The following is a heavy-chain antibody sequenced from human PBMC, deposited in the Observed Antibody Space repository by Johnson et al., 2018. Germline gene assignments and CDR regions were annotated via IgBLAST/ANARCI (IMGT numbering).Heavy chain of an antibody. J-gene: IGHJ6*02. CDR3: AKNRAASDDGKDV. CDR2: ISWNSGSI. V-gene: IGHV3-9*01. Sequence: VQLVDSGGGVVQPGRSLRLSCAASGFTFDDYAMHWVRQAPGKGLEWVSGISWNSGSIGYADSVKGRFTISRDNAKNSLYLQMNSRRAEDTAVYYCAKNRAASDDGKDVWGQGTTVTVSS. CDR1: GFTFDDYA. D-gene: IGHD1-1*01.